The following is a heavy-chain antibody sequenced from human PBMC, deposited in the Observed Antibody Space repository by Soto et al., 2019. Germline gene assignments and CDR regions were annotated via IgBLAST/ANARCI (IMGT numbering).Heavy chain of an antibody. Sequence: EVQLVESGGGLVQPGGSLRLSCAPSGFALSSYWMHWVRQLPGKGLMCVSRINPDGTRVDYADSVRGRFTISRDDAKNTLFLQMNSLRAEGTAVYYDASMPVCGYWKFDPWGQGTLVTFSS. CDR2: INPDGTRV. V-gene: IGHV3-74*01. J-gene: IGHJ5*02. D-gene: IGHD2-21*02. CDR3: ASMPVCGYWKFDP. CDR1: GFALSSYW.